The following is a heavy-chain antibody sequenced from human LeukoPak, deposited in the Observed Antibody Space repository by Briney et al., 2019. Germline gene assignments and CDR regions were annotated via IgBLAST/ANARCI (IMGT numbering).Heavy chain of an antibody. CDR2: IRYDGSNK. CDR1: GFTFSSYG. CDR3: AKPHFDD. J-gene: IGHJ4*02. V-gene: IGHV3-30*02. Sequence: LPGGSLRLSCAASGFTFSSYGMYWVRQAPGKGLEWVAFIRYDGSNKYYADSVKGRFTVSRDNSKNTLYLQMKSLRAEDTAVYYCAKPHFDDWGQGTLVTVSS.